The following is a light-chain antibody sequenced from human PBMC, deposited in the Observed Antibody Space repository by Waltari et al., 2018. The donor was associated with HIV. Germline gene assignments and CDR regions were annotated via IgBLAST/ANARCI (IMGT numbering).Light chain of an antibody. CDR1: QSVLYSSNNKNY. CDR3: QQHYDSPIT. V-gene: IGKV4-1*01. J-gene: IGKJ5*01. Sequence: DIVMTQSPDSLAVSLGERATINCKSSQSVLYSSNNKNYLAWYQQKSGQPPKLLISWASTRESGVPDRFSGGGSGTDFILTISSLQAEDVAVYYCQQHYDSPITFGQGTRLEIK. CDR2: WAS.